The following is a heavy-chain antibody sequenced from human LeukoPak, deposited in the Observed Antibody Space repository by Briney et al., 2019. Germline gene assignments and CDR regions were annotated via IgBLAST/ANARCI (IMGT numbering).Heavy chain of an antibody. CDR3: ARGAAYYDYVWGSYRNFDY. Sequence: SVKVSCKASGGTFSSYAISWVRQAPGQGLEWMGGIIPIFGTANYAQKFQGRVTITADESTSTAYMELSSLRSEDTAVYYCARGAAYYDYVWGSYRNFDYWGQGTLVTVSS. CDR2: IIPIFGTA. V-gene: IGHV1-69*13. CDR1: GGTFSSYA. J-gene: IGHJ4*02. D-gene: IGHD3-16*02.